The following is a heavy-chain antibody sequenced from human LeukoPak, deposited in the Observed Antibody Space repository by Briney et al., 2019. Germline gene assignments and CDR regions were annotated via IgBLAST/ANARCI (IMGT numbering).Heavy chain of an antibody. CDR3: ARELPFDY. Sequence: PGGSLRLSCAASGFTFSNYWMHWVRQAPGMGLVWVSRIKSDGSRADYADSVKGRFTISRDNAKNTLYLQMNSLRAEDTAVYYCARELPFDYWGQGTLVTVSS. J-gene: IGHJ4*02. CDR1: GFTFSNYW. D-gene: IGHD2-15*01. V-gene: IGHV3-74*01. CDR2: IKSDGSRA.